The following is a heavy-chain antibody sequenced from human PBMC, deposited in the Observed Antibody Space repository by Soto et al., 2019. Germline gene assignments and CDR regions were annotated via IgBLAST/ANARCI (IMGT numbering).Heavy chain of an antibody. CDR3: AKEDTAVAGRFDY. D-gene: IGHD6-19*01. CDR1: GFTFSSYA. V-gene: IGHV3-23*01. Sequence: GESLRLSCAASGFTFSSYARSWVRQAPGKGLEWVSAISGSGGSTYYADSVKGRLTITRDNSKNPLYLQMNSLRAEDTAVYYCAKEDTAVAGRFDYWGQGTLVTVSS. J-gene: IGHJ4*02. CDR2: ISGSGGST.